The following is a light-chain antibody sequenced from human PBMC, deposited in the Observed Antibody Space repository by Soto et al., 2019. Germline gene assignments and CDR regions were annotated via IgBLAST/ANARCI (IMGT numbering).Light chain of an antibody. CDR3: QQLHSYPFT. J-gene: IGKJ1*01. V-gene: IGKV1-9*01. CDR2: AAT. Sequence: DIQMTQSPSSLSASVGDRVTITFRASQSISNYLAWYQQKPGKAPQLLIYAATTLQSGVPSRFSGSGSGTDFTLTINSLQPEDFATYYCQQLHSYPFTFGQGTKVDI. CDR1: QSISNY.